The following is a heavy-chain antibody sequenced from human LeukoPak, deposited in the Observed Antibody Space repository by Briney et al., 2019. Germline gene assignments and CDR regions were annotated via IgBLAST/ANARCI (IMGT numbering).Heavy chain of an antibody. Sequence: GGSLRLSCAASGFTFSKYGFHWVRQAPGKGLEWVALMWYDGTNKHYTDSVKGRFTISRDNSKNTLYLQMNFLRTEDTAFYYCARFVMVRGVIMEIDYWGQGTLVAVSS. D-gene: IGHD3-10*01. J-gene: IGHJ4*02. CDR2: MWYDGTNK. CDR3: ARFVMVRGVIMEIDY. V-gene: IGHV3-33*01. CDR1: GFTFSKYG.